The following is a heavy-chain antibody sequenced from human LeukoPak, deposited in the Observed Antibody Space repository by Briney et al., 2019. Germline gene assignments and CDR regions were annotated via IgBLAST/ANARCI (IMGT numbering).Heavy chain of an antibody. CDR3: ATRSGEGYYGMDV. Sequence: GASVKVSCKASGGTLSSYAISWVRQAPGQGLEWMGGIIPIFGTANYAQKFQGRVTITADESTSTAYMELSSLRSEDTAVYYCATRSGEGYYGMDVWGQGTTVTVSS. D-gene: IGHD3-16*01. CDR1: GGTLSSYA. V-gene: IGHV1-69*13. J-gene: IGHJ6*02. CDR2: IIPIFGTA.